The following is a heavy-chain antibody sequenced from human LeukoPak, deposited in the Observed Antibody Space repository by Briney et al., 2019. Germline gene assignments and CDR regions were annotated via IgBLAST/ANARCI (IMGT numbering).Heavy chain of an antibody. D-gene: IGHD3-22*01. Sequence: PSETLSLTCTVSGGSISSYYWNWIRQPPGKGLEWIGYIYYSGSTNYNPSLKSRVTISVDTSKNQFSLKLSSVTAADTAVYYCARENYDSSGYNNWFDPWGQGTLVTVSS. CDR1: GGSISSYY. V-gene: IGHV4-59*01. J-gene: IGHJ5*02. CDR2: IYYSGST. CDR3: ARENYDSSGYNNWFDP.